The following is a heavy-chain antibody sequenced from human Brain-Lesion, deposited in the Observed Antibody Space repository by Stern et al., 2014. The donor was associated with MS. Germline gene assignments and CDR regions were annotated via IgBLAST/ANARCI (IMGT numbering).Heavy chain of an antibody. CDR1: GYTLTELT. V-gene: IGHV1-24*01. J-gene: IGHJ4*02. CDR3: ATLPPGAGGSYYRHLDY. Sequence: QVQLEESGAEVKKPGESVKVSCKVSGYTLTELTMHWVRQAHRTGIEWMGGFVPEAGETIYEQKFQGRVTMTEDTSTDTAYMELSSLRSEYTAVYYGATLPPGAGGSYYRHLDYWGQGTLVTVSS. CDR2: FVPEAGET. D-gene: IGHD1-26*01.